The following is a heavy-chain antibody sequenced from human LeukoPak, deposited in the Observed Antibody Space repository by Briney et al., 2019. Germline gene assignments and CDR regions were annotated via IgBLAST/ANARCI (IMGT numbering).Heavy chain of an antibody. Sequence: SETLSLTCTVSGGSISSYYWSWIRQPPGKGLEWIGYIYYSGSTNYNPSLKCRVTISVDTSKNQFSLKLSSVTAADTAVYYCARVYSSGWYGLLTHFDYWGQGTLVTVSS. CDR1: GGSISSYY. CDR2: IYYSGST. V-gene: IGHV4-59*01. D-gene: IGHD6-19*01. CDR3: ARVYSSGWYGLLTHFDY. J-gene: IGHJ4*02.